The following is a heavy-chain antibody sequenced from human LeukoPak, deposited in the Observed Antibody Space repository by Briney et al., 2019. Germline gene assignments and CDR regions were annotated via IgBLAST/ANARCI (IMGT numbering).Heavy chain of an antibody. D-gene: IGHD3-10*01. Sequence: TAGGSLGLSCAASGFTFSSYSMNWVRQAPGKGLEWVSSISSSSSYIYYADSVKGRFTISRDNAKNSLYLQMNSLRAEDTAVYYCARAEDQRITMARGVIINGYYMDVWGKGTTVTVSS. V-gene: IGHV3-21*01. CDR3: ARAEDQRITMARGVIINGYYMDV. J-gene: IGHJ6*03. CDR2: ISSSSSYI. CDR1: GFTFSSYS.